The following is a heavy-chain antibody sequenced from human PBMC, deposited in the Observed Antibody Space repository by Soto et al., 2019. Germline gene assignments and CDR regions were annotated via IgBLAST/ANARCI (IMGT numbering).Heavy chain of an antibody. CDR1: RYTFTGYY. CDR2: INPNSGGT. Sequence: SVMVSCKASRYTFTGYYMHWVRQAPVQGLEWMGWINPNSGGTNYAQKFQGWVTMTRDTSISTAYMELSRLRSDDTAVYYCARVWVDSGYDYYGMDVWGQGTTVTVSS. J-gene: IGHJ6*02. D-gene: IGHD1-26*01. V-gene: IGHV1-2*04. CDR3: ARVWVDSGYDYYGMDV.